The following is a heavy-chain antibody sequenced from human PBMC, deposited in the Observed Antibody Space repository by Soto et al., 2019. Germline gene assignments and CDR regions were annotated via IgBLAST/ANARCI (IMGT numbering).Heavy chain of an antibody. J-gene: IGHJ4*02. D-gene: IGHD2-8*02. CDR1: GFTFDDYA. CDR3: AKATRLTDTGSD. Sequence: EVQLVESGGGLVQPGRSLRLSCAASGFTFDDYALHWVRQVPGKGLEWVSGISWNSVAIHYADSVTGRFTISRDNAKNSLYLHMNNMRGEDTALYYCAKATRLTDTGSDWGQGTLVTVSS. V-gene: IGHV3-9*01. CDR2: ISWNSVAI.